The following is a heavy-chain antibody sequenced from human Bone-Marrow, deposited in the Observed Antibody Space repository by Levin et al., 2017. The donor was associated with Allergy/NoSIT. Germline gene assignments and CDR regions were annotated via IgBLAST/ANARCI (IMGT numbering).Heavy chain of an antibody. J-gene: IGHJ5*02. CDR2: AYPGDSDT. D-gene: IGHD2/OR15-2a*01. CDR1: GYIFSNYW. Sequence: GASVKVSCKGSGYIFSNYWIGWVRQMPGKGLEWMGVAYPGDSDTRYSPSFQGQVTISVDKSINTAYLQWSSLKASDIATYYCARAPIMGSNSGWFDPWGQGTPVTVSS. V-gene: IGHV5-51*01. CDR3: ARAPIMGSNSGWFDP.